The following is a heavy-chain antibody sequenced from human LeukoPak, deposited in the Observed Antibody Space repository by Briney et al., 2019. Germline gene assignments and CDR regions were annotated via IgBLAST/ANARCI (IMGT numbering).Heavy chain of an antibody. CDR1: GGSFSGYY. V-gene: IGHV4-34*01. CDR3: ARIRYCSGGSCYSGFFDY. CDR2: INHSGST. D-gene: IGHD2-15*01. J-gene: IGHJ4*02. Sequence: SETLSLTCAVYGGSFSGYYWSWIRQPPGKGLEWIGEINHSGSTNYNPSLKSRVTISVVTSKNQFSLKLSSVTAADTAVYYCARIRYCSGGSCYSGFFDYWGQGTLVTVSS.